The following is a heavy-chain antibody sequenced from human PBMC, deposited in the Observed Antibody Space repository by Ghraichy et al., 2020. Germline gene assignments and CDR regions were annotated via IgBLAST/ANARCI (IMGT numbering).Heavy chain of an antibody. Sequence: SETLSLTCTVSGGSISSSSYYWGWIRQPPGKGLEWIGSIYYSGSTYYNPSLKSRVTISVDTSKNQFSLKLSSVTAADTAVYYCARDRHPHDFWSGYYLDAFDIWGQGTMVTVSS. CDR3: ARDRHPHDFWSGYYLDAFDI. J-gene: IGHJ3*02. V-gene: IGHV4-39*07. CDR1: GGSISSSSYY. CDR2: IYYSGST. D-gene: IGHD3-3*01.